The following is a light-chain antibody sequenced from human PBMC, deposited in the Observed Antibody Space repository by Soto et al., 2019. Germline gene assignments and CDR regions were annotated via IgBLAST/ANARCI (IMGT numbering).Light chain of an antibody. J-gene: IGLJ1*01. V-gene: IGLV1-44*01. CDR2: SNN. CDR3: AAWDDSLNGYV. Sequence: QSVLTQPPSASGTPGQRVTISCSGSSSNIGSNTVNWYQQLPGTAPKLLIYSNNQRPSGVPDLFSGSKSGTSASLAISGLQSEDEADYYCAAWDDSLNGYVFGTWTKLTVL. CDR1: SSNIGSNT.